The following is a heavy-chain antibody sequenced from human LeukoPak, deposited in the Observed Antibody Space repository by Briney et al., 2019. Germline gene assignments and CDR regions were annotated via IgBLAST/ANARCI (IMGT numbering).Heavy chain of an antibody. J-gene: IGHJ3*02. D-gene: IGHD1-26*01. CDR3: AAESGSYSAFDI. V-gene: IGHV1-58*02. CDR2: IVVGSGNT. Sequence: ASVKVSCKASGFTFTSSAMQWVRQTRGQRLEWIGWIVVGSGNTNYAQKFQERVTITRDMSTSTAYMELSSLRSEDTAVYYCAAESGSYSAFDIWGQGTMVTVSS. CDR1: GFTFTSSA.